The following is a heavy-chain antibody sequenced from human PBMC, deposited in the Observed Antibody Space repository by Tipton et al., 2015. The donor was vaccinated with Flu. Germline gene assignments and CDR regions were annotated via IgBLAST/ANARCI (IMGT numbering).Heavy chain of an antibody. D-gene: IGHD3-22*01. J-gene: IGHJ4*02. Sequence: TLSLTCTVSGYSISSGYYWGWIRQPPGQGLEWIGSIYHSGSTYYNPSLKSRVTISVDTTKNQFSLKLSSVTAADTAVYYCARDTYYYDSSGEGGVDYWGQGTLVTVSS. V-gene: IGHV4-38-2*02. CDR1: GYSISSGYY. CDR2: IYHSGST. CDR3: ARDTYYYDSSGEGGVDY.